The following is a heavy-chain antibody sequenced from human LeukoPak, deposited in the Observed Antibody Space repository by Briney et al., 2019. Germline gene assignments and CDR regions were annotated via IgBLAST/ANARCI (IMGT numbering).Heavy chain of an antibody. CDR2: INPSGGST. J-gene: IGHJ4*02. V-gene: IGHV1-46*01. CDR3: ARGGFTVVNTPSSPLFDY. Sequence: ASVKVSCKASGYTFTSYYMHWVRQAPGQWLEWMGIINPSGGSTSYAQKFQGRVTMTRDTFTSTVYMELSSLRSEDTAVYYCARGGFTVVNTPSSPLFDYWGQGTLVTVSS. D-gene: IGHD4-23*01. CDR1: GYTFTSYY.